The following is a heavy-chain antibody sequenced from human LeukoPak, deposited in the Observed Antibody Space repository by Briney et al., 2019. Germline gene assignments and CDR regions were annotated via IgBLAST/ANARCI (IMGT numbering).Heavy chain of an antibody. D-gene: IGHD2-15*01. J-gene: IGHJ4*02. CDR2: ISSSGSTM. Sequence: PGGSLRLSCAASGFTFSSYEMNCVRQAPGKGLEWLSYISSSGSTMYYADSVKGRFTISRDNAKSSLYLQMNSLRAEDTAVYYCASPGEGYCNGGSCYYFDYWGQGTLVTVSS. CDR1: GFTFSSYE. V-gene: IGHV3-48*03. CDR3: ASPGEGYCNGGSCYYFDY.